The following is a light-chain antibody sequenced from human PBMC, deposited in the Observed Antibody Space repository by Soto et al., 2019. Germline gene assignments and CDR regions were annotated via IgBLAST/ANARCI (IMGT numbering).Light chain of an antibody. CDR1: SSDVGAYKY. CDR3: SSYTRSSTLV. CDR2: EVS. Sequence: QSALTQPASVSGSPGQSVTIPCTGTSSDVGAYKYVSWYRQQPGKAPKLMIYEVSDRPSGVSNRFSGSKSGNTASLTISGLQAEDEADYYCSSYTRSSTLVFGGGTKLTVL. J-gene: IGLJ2*01. V-gene: IGLV2-14*03.